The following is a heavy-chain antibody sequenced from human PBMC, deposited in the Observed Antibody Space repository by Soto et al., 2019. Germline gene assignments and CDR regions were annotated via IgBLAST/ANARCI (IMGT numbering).Heavy chain of an antibody. CDR2: IKPDGSVT. CDR1: DFTRVNYW. J-gene: IGHJ4*02. D-gene: IGHD3-16*01. CDR3: FGGNGGHQ. V-gene: IGHV3-7*03. Sequence: GGSLRVSCIASDFTRVNYWMNWARQAPGKGLEWVANIKPDGSVTNYLDSVKGRFTISRDNVRNSVSLQMNSLRVEDTAVYFCFGGNGGHQWGQGTLVPVSS.